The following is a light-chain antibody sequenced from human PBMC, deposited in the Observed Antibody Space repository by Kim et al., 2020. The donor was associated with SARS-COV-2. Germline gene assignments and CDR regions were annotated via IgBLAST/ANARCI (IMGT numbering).Light chain of an antibody. Sequence: QSALTHPRSVSGSPGQSVTISCTGTSSDVGGYNYVSWYQQHPGKAPKLMIYDVSKRPSGVPDRFSGSKSGNTASLTISGLQAEDEADYYCCSYAGSYTFWVFGGGTQLTVL. J-gene: IGLJ3*02. CDR1: SSDVGGYNY. CDR2: DVS. CDR3: CSYAGSYTFWV. V-gene: IGLV2-11*01.